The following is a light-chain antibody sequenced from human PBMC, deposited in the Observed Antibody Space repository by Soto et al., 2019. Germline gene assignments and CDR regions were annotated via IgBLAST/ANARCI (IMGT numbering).Light chain of an antibody. Sequence: EIVMTQSPATLSVSPGERATLSCRASQSVGNNLAWYRQKSGQAPRLLIYGASTRSTGIPARFSGSGSGTEFTLLIDSVQSDDFAVYLCQQYRDLPLTFGGGTKVEIK. CDR3: QQYRDLPLT. J-gene: IGKJ4*01. V-gene: IGKV3-15*01. CDR2: GAS. CDR1: QSVGNN.